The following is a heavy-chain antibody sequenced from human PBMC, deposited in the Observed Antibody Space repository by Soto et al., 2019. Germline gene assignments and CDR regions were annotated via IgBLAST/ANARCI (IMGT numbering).Heavy chain of an antibody. Sequence: QVQLQESGPGLVKPSGTLSLTCAVSGVSISSNNWWSWVRQPPGKGLGWIGEMYHTGSTNYNPSLKSRVTISVDKSKTHFSLELNSVTAADTAVYYCARSSRYQYDSSEGNFDYWGQGTLVTVSS. V-gene: IGHV4-4*02. CDR2: MYHTGST. D-gene: IGHD3-22*01. CDR1: GVSISSNNW. J-gene: IGHJ4*02. CDR3: ARSSRYQYDSSEGNFDY.